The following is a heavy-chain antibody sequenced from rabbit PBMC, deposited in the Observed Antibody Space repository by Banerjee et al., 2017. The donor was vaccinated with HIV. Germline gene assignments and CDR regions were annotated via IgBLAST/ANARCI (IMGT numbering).Heavy chain of an antibody. CDR1: GFDFSTYYY. J-gene: IGHJ4*01. D-gene: IGHD2-1*01. V-gene: IGHV1S40*01. CDR3: ARDQWDDYGDANL. Sequence: QSLEESGGDLVKPGASLTLTCTASGFDFSTYYYMCWVRQAPGKGLEWIGCIYTGSSGSTYYASWAKGRFTISKTSSTTVTLQVTSLTAADTATYFCARDQWDDYGDANLWGQGTLVTVS. CDR2: IYTGSSGST.